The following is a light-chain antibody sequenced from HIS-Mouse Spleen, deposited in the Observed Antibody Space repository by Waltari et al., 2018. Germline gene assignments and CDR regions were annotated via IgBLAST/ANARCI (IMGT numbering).Light chain of an antibody. CDR3: QSADSSGTGWV. Sequence: SYELTQPPSVSVSPGQTARITCSGDALPKQYAYWYQQKPGQAPVLVIYKDSERPSGIPERFSGSSSGTTVTLTISGVQAEDEADYYGQSADSSGTGWVFGGGTKLTVL. CDR2: KDS. CDR1: ALPKQY. V-gene: IGLV3-25*03. J-gene: IGLJ3*02.